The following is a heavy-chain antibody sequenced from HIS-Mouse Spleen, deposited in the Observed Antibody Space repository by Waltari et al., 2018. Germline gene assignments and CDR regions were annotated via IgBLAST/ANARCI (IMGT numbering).Heavy chain of an antibody. CDR1: GFSLSTSGMC. CDR2: IDWDDDN. D-gene: IGHD1-26*01. CDR3: ARAIVGATRAFDI. Sequence: QVTLRESVPALGKPTQTLTLTCTFSGFSLSTSGMCVSWIRQPPGKALEWLALIDWDDDNYYSTSRKTRLTNSKYTSKSLVVLTMTNMDPVDTATYYCARAIVGATRAFDIWGQGTMVTVSS. V-gene: IGHV2-70*01. J-gene: IGHJ3*02.